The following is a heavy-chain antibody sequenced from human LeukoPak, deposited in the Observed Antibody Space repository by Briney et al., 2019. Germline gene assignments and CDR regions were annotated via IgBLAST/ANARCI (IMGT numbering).Heavy chain of an antibody. CDR1: GYTFTGYF. D-gene: IGHD6-19*01. CDR2: IKPNSGVT. J-gene: IGHJ3*01. Sequence: GSVRVSCKASGYTFTGYFMQWVRQAPGQGLEWMGWIKPNSGVTNYAQMVKGRYTLNRDKAISTAYMDVNRLRDDDTALYYCTRGAIAVAVDAFDLWGQGTIVTVSS. V-gene: IGHV1-2*02. CDR3: TRGAIAVAVDAFDL.